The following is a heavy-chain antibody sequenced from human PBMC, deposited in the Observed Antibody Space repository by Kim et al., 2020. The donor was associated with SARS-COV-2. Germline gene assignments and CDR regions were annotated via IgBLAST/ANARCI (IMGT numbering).Heavy chain of an antibody. Sequence: GGSLRLSCAASGFTFSNYWMSWVRQVPGKGLEWVANIKGDGREKYYVDSVKGRFTISRDNAKNSVFLQMDSLKFEDTAVYYCVRAHPFSWGQGTLVTVSS. J-gene: IGHJ4*02. CDR1: GFTFSNYW. CDR3: VRAHPFS. CDR2: IKGDGREK. V-gene: IGHV3-7*01.